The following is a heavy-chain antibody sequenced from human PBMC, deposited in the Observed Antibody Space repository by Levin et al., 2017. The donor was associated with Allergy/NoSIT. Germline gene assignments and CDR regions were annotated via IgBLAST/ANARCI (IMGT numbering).Heavy chain of an antibody. CDR2: INHSGST. Sequence: SSETLSLTCAVYGGSFSGYYWSWIRQPPGKGLEWIGEINHSGSTNYNPSLKSRVTISVDTSKNQFSLKLSSVTAADTAVYYCARGGTYCSGGSCYSWGYYYYYMDGWGKGTTVTVSS. CDR3: ARGGTYCSGGSCYSWGYYYYYMDG. V-gene: IGHV4-34*01. D-gene: IGHD2-15*01. J-gene: IGHJ6*03. CDR1: GGSFSGYY.